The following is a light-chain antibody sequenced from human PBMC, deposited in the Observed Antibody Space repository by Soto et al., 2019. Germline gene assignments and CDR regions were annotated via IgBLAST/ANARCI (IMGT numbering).Light chain of an antibody. Sequence: EIVLTQSPATLSLSPWERATLSCMASQSVSSYLAWYQQKPGQAPRLLIYDASNRATGIPARFSGSGSGTDFTLTISSLEPEDFAVYYCQLGITFGQGTRLEI. V-gene: IGKV3-11*01. CDR1: QSVSSY. CDR3: QLGIT. J-gene: IGKJ5*01. CDR2: DAS.